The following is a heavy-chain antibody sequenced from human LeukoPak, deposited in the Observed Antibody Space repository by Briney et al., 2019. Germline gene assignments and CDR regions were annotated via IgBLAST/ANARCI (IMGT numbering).Heavy chain of an antibody. CDR2: IWYDGSNK. CDR1: GFTFSSYG. CDR3: ARAEFGELLPDDY. J-gene: IGHJ4*02. D-gene: IGHD3-10*01. Sequence: GGSLRLSCAASGFTFSSYGMHWVRQAPGRGLEWVAVIWYDGSNKYYADSVKGRFTISRDNSKNTLYLQMNSLRAEDTAVYYCARAEFGELLPDDYWGQGTLVTVSS. V-gene: IGHV3-33*01.